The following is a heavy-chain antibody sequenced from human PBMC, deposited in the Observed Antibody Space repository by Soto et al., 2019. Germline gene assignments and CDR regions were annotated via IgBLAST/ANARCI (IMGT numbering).Heavy chain of an antibody. V-gene: IGHV3-21*01. J-gene: IGHJ4*02. Sequence: GVSLRLSCLGSCFSFNSFNMSWIRRAPGRGLEWVASISVSGDNIYYGDSVQGRFTISRDNSKRSVFLDLSSLRVEDTAVYYCARDLGLLKSLFDYWGQGTLVTVSS. D-gene: IGHD3-16*01. CDR3: ARDLGLLKSLFDY. CDR2: ISVSGDNI. CDR1: CFSFNSFN.